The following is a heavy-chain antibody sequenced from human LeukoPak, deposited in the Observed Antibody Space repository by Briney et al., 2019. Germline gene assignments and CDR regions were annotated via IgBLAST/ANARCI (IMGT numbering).Heavy chain of an antibody. D-gene: IGHD1-26*01. Sequence: SETLSLTCAVYGGSFSGYYWSWIRQPPGKGLEWIGEINHSGSTNYNPSLKSRVTISVDTSKNQFSLKLSSVTAADTAVYYCARPKRLGGRNWFDPWGQGTLVTVSS. CDR3: ARPKRLGGRNWFDP. CDR2: INHSGST. CDR1: GGSFSGYY. J-gene: IGHJ5*02. V-gene: IGHV4-34*01.